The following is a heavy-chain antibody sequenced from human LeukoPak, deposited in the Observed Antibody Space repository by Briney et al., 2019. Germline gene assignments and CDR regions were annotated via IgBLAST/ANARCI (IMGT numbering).Heavy chain of an antibody. CDR2: ISYDGSNK. J-gene: IGHJ4*02. D-gene: IGHD3-3*01. V-gene: IGHV3-30-3*01. Sequence: GRSLRLSCAASGFTFSSYAMHWVRQAPGKGLEWVAVISYDGSNKYYADSVKGRFTISRDNSKNTLYLQMNSLRAEDTAVYYCARDRGIGVVTQTDYWGQGTLVTVSS. CDR3: ARDRGIGVVTQTDY. CDR1: GFTFSSYA.